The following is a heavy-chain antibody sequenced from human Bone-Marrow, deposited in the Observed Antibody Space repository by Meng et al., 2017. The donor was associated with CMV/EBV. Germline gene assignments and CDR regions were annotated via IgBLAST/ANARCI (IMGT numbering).Heavy chain of an antibody. V-gene: IGHV3-7*03. Sequence: GESLKISCAASGFTFSSYWMSWVRQAPGKGLEWVANIKQDGSEKYYVDSVKGRFTISRDNAKNSLYLQMNSLRAEDTAVYYCARVDGDFWSGYFCDYCGQGTLVTVSS. J-gene: IGHJ4*02. CDR3: ARVDGDFWSGYFCDY. CDR1: GFTFSSYW. CDR2: IKQDGSEK. D-gene: IGHD3-3*01.